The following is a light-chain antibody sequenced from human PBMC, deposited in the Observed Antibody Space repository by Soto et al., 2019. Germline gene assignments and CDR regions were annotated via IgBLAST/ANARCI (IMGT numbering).Light chain of an antibody. Sequence: QSVLTQPPSVSVTPGQRVNMSCSGSSSNIGSKSVSWYQHLPQTAPKLLIYSNNQRPSGVPGRFSGSKSGTPASLAISGLQSDDETQYYCAAWDDSLNVLVFGGGAQLTVL. V-gene: IGLV1-44*01. CDR3: AAWDDSLNVLV. J-gene: IGLJ7*01. CDR1: SSNIGSKS. CDR2: SNN.